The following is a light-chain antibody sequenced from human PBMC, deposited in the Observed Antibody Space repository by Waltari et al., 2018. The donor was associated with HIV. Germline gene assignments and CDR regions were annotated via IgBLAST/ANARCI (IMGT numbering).Light chain of an antibody. CDR2: RNN. V-gene: IGLV1-47*01. CDR1: SSNIGSNY. J-gene: IGLJ3*02. CDR3: AAWDDSLSGQV. Sequence: QSVLTQPPSASGTPGQRVTISCSGSSSNIGSNYVYWYQQLPGTAPKLLIYRNNQRPLGVPDRFSGSKSGPSASLAISGLRSEDEADYYCAAWDDSLSGQVFGGGTKLTVL.